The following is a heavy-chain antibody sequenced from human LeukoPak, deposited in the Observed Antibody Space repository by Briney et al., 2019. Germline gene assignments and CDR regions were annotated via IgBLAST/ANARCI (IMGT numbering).Heavy chain of an antibody. D-gene: IGHD6-13*01. Sequence: SVKVSCKASGYTFTGYYMHWVRQAPGQGLEWMGWINPNSGGTNYAQKFQGRVTMTRDTSISTAYMELSRLRSDDTAVYYCARAGYSSSWYRTTGCFDPWGQGTLVTVSS. CDR3: ARAGYSSSWYRTTGCFDP. V-gene: IGHV1-2*02. J-gene: IGHJ5*02. CDR2: INPNSGGT. CDR1: GYTFTGYY.